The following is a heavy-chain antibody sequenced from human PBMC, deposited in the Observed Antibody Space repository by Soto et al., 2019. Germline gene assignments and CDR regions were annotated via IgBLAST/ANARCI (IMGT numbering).Heavy chain of an antibody. CDR2: IYYSGST. CDR3: ARQGATTVTNFDY. V-gene: IGHV4-39*01. CDR1: GGSISSSSYY. J-gene: IGHJ4*02. Sequence: SETLSLTCTVSGGSISSSSYYWGWIRQPPGKGLEWIGSIYYSGSTYYNPSLKSRVNISVDTSKNQFSLKLSSVTAADTVLYYCARQGATTVTNFDYWGQGTLVTVSS. D-gene: IGHD4-17*01.